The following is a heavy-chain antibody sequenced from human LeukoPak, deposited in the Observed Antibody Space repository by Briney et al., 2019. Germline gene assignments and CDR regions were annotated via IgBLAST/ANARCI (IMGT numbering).Heavy chain of an antibody. J-gene: IGHJ4*02. D-gene: IGHD5-24*01. CDR3: AREQDRDGYNALDY. CDR1: GGSISSSSYY. Sequence: SETLSLTCIVSGGSISSSSYYWSWIRQPPGKGLEWIGYIYYSGSTNYNPSLKSRVTISVDTSKNQFSLKLSSVTAADTAVYYCAREQDRDGYNALDYWGQGTLVTVSS. CDR2: IYYSGST. V-gene: IGHV4-61*01.